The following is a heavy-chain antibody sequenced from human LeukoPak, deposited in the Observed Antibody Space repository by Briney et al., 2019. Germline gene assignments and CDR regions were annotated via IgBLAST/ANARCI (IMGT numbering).Heavy chain of an antibody. CDR2: ISGSGGST. Sequence: GGSLRLSCAASGFTFSSYAMSWVRQAPGKGLEWVSAISGSGGSTYYADSVKGRFTISRDNSKNTLYLQMNSLRAEDTAVYYCAKGAVSNFYYYYYMDVWGKGTTVTVSS. V-gene: IGHV3-23*01. CDR1: GFTFSSYA. J-gene: IGHJ6*03. D-gene: IGHD4-11*01. CDR3: AKGAVSNFYYYYYMDV.